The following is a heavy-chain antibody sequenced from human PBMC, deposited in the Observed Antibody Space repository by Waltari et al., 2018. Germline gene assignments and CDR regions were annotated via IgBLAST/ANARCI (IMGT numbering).Heavy chain of an antibody. D-gene: IGHD3-3*01. J-gene: IGHJ4*02. CDR1: GGSISSSSYY. CDR3: ARDGAIFGVVITPIDY. Sequence: QLQLQESGPGLVKPSETLSLTCTVSGGSISSSSYYWGWIRQPPGKGLEWIGSIYYSGSTYYNPSLKSRVTISVDTSKNQFSLKLSSVTAADTAVYYCARDGAIFGVVITPIDYWGQGTLVTVSS. V-gene: IGHV4-39*07. CDR2: IYYSGST.